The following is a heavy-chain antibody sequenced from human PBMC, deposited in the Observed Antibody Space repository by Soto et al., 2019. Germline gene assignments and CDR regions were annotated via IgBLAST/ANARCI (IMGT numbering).Heavy chain of an antibody. D-gene: IGHD3-10*01. CDR3: AKEGITMVRGVSNYYMDV. V-gene: IGHV3-23*01. CDR2: ISSSGGST. J-gene: IGHJ6*03. Sequence: GGSLRLSCVASGFTFSSCAMHWVRQAPGKGPEYVSAISSSGGSTYYAASVKGRFTISRDNSKNTLYLQMNSLRAEDTAVYYCAKEGITMVRGVSNYYMDVWGKGTTVTVSS. CDR1: GFTFSSCA.